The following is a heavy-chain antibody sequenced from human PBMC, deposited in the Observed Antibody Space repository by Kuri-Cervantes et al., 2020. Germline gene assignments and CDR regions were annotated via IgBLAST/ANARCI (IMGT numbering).Heavy chain of an antibody. J-gene: IGHJ4*02. CDR1: GFTFSSYG. D-gene: IGHD6-19*01. CDR2: IRYDGSNK. Sequence: GESLKISCAASGFTFSSYGMHWVRQAPGKGLEWVAFIRYDGSNKYYADSVKGRFTISRDNSKNTLYLQMNSLRAEDTAVYYCAKDAVSSGWLFYWGQGTLVTVSS. CDR3: AKDAVSSGWLFY. V-gene: IGHV3-30*02.